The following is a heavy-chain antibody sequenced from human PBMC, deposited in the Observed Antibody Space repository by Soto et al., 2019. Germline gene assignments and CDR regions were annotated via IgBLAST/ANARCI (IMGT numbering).Heavy chain of an antibody. Sequence: VKVSFKASGGTFSSYAISWVRQAPGQGLEWMGGIIPIFGTADYAQKFQDRVTITADKATSTAYMELSSLRSEDTAVYYCARDLPSITIFGVVTNNWFDPWGQGTLVTVSS. D-gene: IGHD3-3*01. J-gene: IGHJ5*02. CDR1: GGTFSSYA. CDR2: IIPIFGTA. CDR3: ARDLPSITIFGVVTNNWFDP. V-gene: IGHV1-69*06.